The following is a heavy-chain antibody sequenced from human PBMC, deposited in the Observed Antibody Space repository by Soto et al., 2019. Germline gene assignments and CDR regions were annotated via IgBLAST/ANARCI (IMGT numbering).Heavy chain of an antibody. CDR1: GGSISSYY. D-gene: IGHD6-25*01. CDR2: IYYSGST. J-gene: IGHJ6*02. Sequence: SETLSLTCTVSGGSISSYYWSWIRQPPGKGLEWIGYIYYSGSTNYNPSLKSRVTISVDTSKNQFSLKLSSVTAADTAVYYCAREGGSPGFYYYYYGMDVWGQGTTVTVSS. CDR3: AREGGSPGFYYYYYGMDV. V-gene: IGHV4-59*01.